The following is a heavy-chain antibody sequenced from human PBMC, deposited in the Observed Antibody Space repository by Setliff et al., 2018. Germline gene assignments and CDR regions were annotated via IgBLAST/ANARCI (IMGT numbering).Heavy chain of an antibody. D-gene: IGHD3-16*02. J-gene: IGHJ4*02. V-gene: IGHV4-4*02. CDR3: ARDMITFGGVIVPLSY. Sequence: PSETLSLTCTVSGDSIDTDIWWSWVRQSPGKGLEWIGEIYLGGSPTYNPSLKSRVTISIYKSKNQLSLDLTSVTAADTAVYYCARDMITFGGVIVPLSYWGQGTLVTVSS. CDR2: IYLGGSP. CDR1: GDSIDTDIW.